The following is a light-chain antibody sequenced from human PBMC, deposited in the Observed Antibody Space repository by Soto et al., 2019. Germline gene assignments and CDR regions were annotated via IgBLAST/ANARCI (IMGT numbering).Light chain of an antibody. Sequence: DIVMTQSPLSLPVTPGEPASISCRSSQSLLHSNGYNYLDWYLQKPGQSPQLLIYLGSNRASGVPDRFSGSGSGTDFTLKISRVEAEDVGVYYWMQALQTSFTFGPGTKVDIK. CDR1: QSLLHSNGYNY. CDR3: MQALQTSFT. J-gene: IGKJ3*01. V-gene: IGKV2-28*01. CDR2: LGS.